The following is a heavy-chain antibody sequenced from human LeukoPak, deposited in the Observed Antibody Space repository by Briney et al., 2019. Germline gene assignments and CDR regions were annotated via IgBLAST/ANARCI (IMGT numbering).Heavy chain of an antibody. J-gene: IGHJ3*02. CDR3: ARVNKPLYYYDSSGYTANDAFDI. CDR2: TNHSGST. Sequence: SETLSLTCAVYGGSFSGYYWSWIRQPPGKGLEWIGETNHSGSTNYNPSLKSRVTISVDTSKNQFSLKLSSVTAADTAVYYCARVNKPLYYYDSSGYTANDAFDIWGQGTMVTVSS. D-gene: IGHD3-22*01. V-gene: IGHV4-34*01. CDR1: GGSFSGYY.